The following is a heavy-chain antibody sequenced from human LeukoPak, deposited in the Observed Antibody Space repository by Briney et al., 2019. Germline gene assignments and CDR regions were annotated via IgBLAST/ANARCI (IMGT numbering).Heavy chain of an antibody. V-gene: IGHV4-61*01. D-gene: IGHD5-18*01. Sequence: PSETLSLTCTVSGGSVSSGSYYWSWVRQPPGKGLEWIGYIYYSGNTNYNPSLKSRVTISVDVSKNQFSLKLSSVTAADTAVYYCARALRGGNSYGYLDSWGQGSLVTVSS. J-gene: IGHJ5*01. CDR2: IYYSGNT. CDR1: GGSVSSGSYY. CDR3: ARALRGGNSYGYLDS.